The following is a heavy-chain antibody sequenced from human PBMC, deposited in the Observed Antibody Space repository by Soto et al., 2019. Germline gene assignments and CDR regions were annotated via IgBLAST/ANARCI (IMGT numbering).Heavy chain of an antibody. Sequence: GGSLRLSFAASGFTFSSYAMSWVRQAPGKGLEWVSAISGSGGSTHYADSVKGRFTISRDNSKNTLYLQMNSLRAEDTAVYYCAKGLRYFDWLSHFDYWGQGTLVTFSS. CDR3: AKGLRYFDWLSHFDY. J-gene: IGHJ4*02. D-gene: IGHD3-9*01. V-gene: IGHV3-23*01. CDR1: GFTFSSYA. CDR2: ISGSGGST.